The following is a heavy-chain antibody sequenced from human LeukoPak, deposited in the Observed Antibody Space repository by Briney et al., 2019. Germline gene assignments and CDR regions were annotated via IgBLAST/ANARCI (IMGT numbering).Heavy chain of an antibody. CDR1: GYTFTGYY. J-gene: IGHJ4*02. D-gene: IGHD1-26*01. Sequence: ASVKVSRKASGYTFTGYYMHWVRQAPGQGLEWMGWINPNSGGTNYAQKFQGRVTMTRDTSISTAYMELSRLRSDDTAVYYCARDPEVGATIGDIWGQGTLVTVSS. CDR2: INPNSGGT. V-gene: IGHV1-2*02. CDR3: ARDPEVGATIGDI.